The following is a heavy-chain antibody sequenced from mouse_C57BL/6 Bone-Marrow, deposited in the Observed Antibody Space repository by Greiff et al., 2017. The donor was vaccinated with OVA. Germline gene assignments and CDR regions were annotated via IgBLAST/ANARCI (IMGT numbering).Heavy chain of an antibody. CDR3: ARKDGYSYSFDY. V-gene: IGHV1-63*01. J-gene: IGHJ2*01. D-gene: IGHD2-3*01. Sequence: VKLQESGAELVRPGTSVRMSCKASGYTFTNYWIGWAKQRPGHGLEWIGDIYPGGGYTNYNEKFKGKATLTADKSSSTAYMQFSSLTSYDSAIYYCARKDGYSYSFDYWGHGTTLTVST. CDR2: IYPGGGYT. CDR1: GYTFTNYW.